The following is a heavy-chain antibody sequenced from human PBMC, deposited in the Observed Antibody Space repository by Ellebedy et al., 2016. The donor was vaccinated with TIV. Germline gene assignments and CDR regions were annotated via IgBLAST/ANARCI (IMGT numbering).Heavy chain of an antibody. CDR3: AREALTVTTSTYYYGMDV. Sequence: ASVKVSXXASGYTFTSYGISWVRQAAGQGLEWMGWISAYNGNTNYAQKLQGRVTMTTDTSTSTAYKELRSLRSDDTAVYYCAREALTVTTSTYYYGMDVWGQGTTVTVSS. V-gene: IGHV1-18*01. D-gene: IGHD4-17*01. CDR1: GYTFTSYG. CDR2: ISAYNGNT. J-gene: IGHJ6*02.